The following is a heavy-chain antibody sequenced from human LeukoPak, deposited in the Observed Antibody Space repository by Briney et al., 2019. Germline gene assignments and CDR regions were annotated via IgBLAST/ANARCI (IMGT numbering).Heavy chain of an antibody. D-gene: IGHD3-3*01. CDR1: GYTFTSYY. V-gene: IGHV1-8*02. J-gene: IGHJ4*02. Sequence: ASVKVSCKASGYTFTSYYMHWVRQATGQGLEWMGWMNPNSGNTGYAQKFQGRVTMTRNTSISTAYMELGSLRSEDTAVYYCAFTIFGVVIFDYWGQGTLVTVSS. CDR2: MNPNSGNT. CDR3: AFTIFGVVIFDY.